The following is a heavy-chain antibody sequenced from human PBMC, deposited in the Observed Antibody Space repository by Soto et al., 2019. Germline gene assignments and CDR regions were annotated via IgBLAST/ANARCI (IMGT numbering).Heavy chain of an antibody. V-gene: IGHV3-21*01. Sequence: PGGSLRLSCAASGFNFNSYTIKWVRHAPGKRLEWLSSISSSGYIFSTDSVRGRFTISRDNAKNSVYLQINSLRAEDTAVYFCARDCSGGSCYPGMDVWGQGTTVTVSS. D-gene: IGHD2-15*01. CDR3: ARDCSGGSCYPGMDV. CDR1: GFNFNSYT. J-gene: IGHJ6*02. CDR2: ISSSGYI.